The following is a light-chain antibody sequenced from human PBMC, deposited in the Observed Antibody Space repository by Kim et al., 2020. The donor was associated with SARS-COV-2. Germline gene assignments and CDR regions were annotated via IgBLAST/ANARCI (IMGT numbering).Light chain of an antibody. Sequence: QSALTQPASVSGSPGQSVTISCTGTSSDIGAYNYVSRYQQHPGKSPKLMIHDVSERPSGVSHRFSGSKSGNTASLTISGLQAEDEANYYCSSYPRLFGVGTQLTVL. J-gene: IGLJ3*02. CDR3: SSYPRL. CDR1: SSDIGAYNY. V-gene: IGLV2-14*03. CDR2: DVS.